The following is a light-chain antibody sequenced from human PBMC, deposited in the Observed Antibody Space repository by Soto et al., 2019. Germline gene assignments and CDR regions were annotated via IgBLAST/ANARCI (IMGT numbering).Light chain of an antibody. CDR3: SSYTSTFTLV. CDR2: DVS. Sequence: QSALTQPASVSGSPGQSITISCTGTSSDIGGYDFVSWYQQHPGKVPKLMIYDVSNRPSGVSNRFSGSKSGNTASLTISGLQAEDKADYYCSSYTSTFTLVFGTGTKLTVL. J-gene: IGLJ1*01. CDR1: SSDIGGYDF. V-gene: IGLV2-14*01.